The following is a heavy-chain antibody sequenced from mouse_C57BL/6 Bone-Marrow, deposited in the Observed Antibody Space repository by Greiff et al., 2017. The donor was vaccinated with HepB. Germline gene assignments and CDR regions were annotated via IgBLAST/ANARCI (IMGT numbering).Heavy chain of an antibody. Sequence: DVKLVESGGGLVQPGESLKLSCESNEYEFPSHDMSWVRKTPEKRLELVAAINSDGGSTYYPDTMERRFIISRDHTKKTLYLQMSSLRSEDTALYYCAMVTTGYYFDYWGQGTTLTVSS. V-gene: IGHV5-2*01. CDR2: INSDGGST. CDR3: AMVTTGYYFDY. D-gene: IGHD2-2*01. J-gene: IGHJ2*01. CDR1: EYEFPSHD.